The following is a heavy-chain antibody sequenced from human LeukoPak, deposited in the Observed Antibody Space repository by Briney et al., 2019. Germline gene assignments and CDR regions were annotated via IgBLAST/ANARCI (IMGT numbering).Heavy chain of an antibody. J-gene: IGHJ4*02. V-gene: IGHV4-34*01. CDR1: GGSFSGYY. CDR2: INHSGST. CDR3: ARSLHRDYFDY. Sequence: SDPLSLTCAVYGGSFSGYYWSWTRQPPGKGLEWIGEINHSGSTNYNPSLKSRVTISLDTSKNQFSLKLSSVTAADTAVYYCARSLHRDYFDYWGQGTLVTVSS. D-gene: IGHD2-21*01.